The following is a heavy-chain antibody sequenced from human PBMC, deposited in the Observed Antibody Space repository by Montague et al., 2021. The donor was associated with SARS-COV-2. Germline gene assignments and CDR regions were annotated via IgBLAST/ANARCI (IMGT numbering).Heavy chain of an antibody. J-gene: IGHJ3*01. D-gene: IGHD3-22*01. CDR3: ARLKRYFDSSGSPSAFDF. Sequence: SETLSLTCTVSGDSISSFYWNWIRQPAGKGLEWIGRIYYTGNTYYNPSLKSRVTISVVTSKNHFTLKLSSVTAAETAVYYCARLKRYFDSSGSPSAFDFWGQGTKVTVSS. V-gene: IGHV4-59*05. CDR1: GDSISSFY. CDR2: IYYTGNT.